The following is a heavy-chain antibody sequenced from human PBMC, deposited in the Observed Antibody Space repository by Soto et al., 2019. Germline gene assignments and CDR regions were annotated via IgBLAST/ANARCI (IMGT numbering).Heavy chain of an antibody. CDR1: GFTFSSYA. Sequence: SGGSLRLSCAASGFTFSSYAMHWVRQAPGKGLEWVAVISYDGSNKYYADSVKGRFTISRDNSKNTLYLQMNSLRAEDTAVYYCARDPRATRGGAIDIWGQGTMVTVSS. CDR2: ISYDGSNK. CDR3: ARDPRATRGGAIDI. D-gene: IGHD2-15*01. J-gene: IGHJ3*02. V-gene: IGHV3-30-3*01.